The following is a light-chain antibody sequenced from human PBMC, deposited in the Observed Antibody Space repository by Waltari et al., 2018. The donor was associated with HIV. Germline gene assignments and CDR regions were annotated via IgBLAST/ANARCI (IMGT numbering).Light chain of an antibody. Sequence: QTVVTQESSLSVSPGGTVTLTCGLSSGSVSGRSSPRWYQQTPGQAPRTLIYNTNTRSSGVPDRFSGSILGNKAALTISGAQADDECDYHCVLDVGSGIWVFGGGTKLTVL. V-gene: IGLV8-61*01. J-gene: IGLJ3*02. CDR1: SGSVSGRSS. CDR2: NTN. CDR3: VLDVGSGIWV.